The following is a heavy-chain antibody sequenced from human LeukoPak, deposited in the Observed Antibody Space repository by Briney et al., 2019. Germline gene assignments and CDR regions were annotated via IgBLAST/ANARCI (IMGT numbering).Heavy chain of an antibody. CDR3: ARENGYRYDY. V-gene: IGHV4-59*01. D-gene: IGHD5-18*01. J-gene: IGHJ4*02. Sequence: SETLSLTCTVSGGSITSYYWSWIRQPPGKGLAWIGSIYYSGSTNYSPSLKSRVTISVDTSKNQFSLKLSSVTAADTALYYCARENGYRYDYWGQGTLVTVSS. CDR1: GGSITSYY. CDR2: IYYSGST.